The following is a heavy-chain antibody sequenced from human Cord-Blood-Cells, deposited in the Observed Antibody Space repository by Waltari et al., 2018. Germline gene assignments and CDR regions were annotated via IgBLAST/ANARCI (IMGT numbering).Heavy chain of an antibody. D-gene: IGHD6-13*01. CDR2: IWDDGSNK. V-gene: IGHV3-33*01. CDR1: GFTFSSYG. CDR3: ARDPRWGAAAGTDAFDI. J-gene: IGHJ3*02. Sequence: QVQLVESGGGVVQPGRSLRLSCAASGFTFSSYGMHWVRQAPGKGLEWVAVIWDDGSNKYYAESVEGRFTISRDNSKNTLYLQMNSLGAEDTAVYYCARDPRWGAAAGTDAFDIWGQGTMVTVSS.